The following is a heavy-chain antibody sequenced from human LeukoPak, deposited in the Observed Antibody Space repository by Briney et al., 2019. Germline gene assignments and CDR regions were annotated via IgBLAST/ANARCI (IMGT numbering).Heavy chain of an antibody. D-gene: IGHD3-22*01. CDR2: IYHSGST. Sequence: SETLSLTCAVSGGSISSGGYSWSWIRQPPGKGLEWIGYIYHSGSTYYNPSLKSRVTISVDRSKNQFSLKLSSVTAADTAVYYCARGLYYYDSSGYYRHYFDYRGQGTLVTVSS. CDR1: GGSISSGGYS. CDR3: ARGLYYYDSSGYYRHYFDY. J-gene: IGHJ4*02. V-gene: IGHV4-30-2*01.